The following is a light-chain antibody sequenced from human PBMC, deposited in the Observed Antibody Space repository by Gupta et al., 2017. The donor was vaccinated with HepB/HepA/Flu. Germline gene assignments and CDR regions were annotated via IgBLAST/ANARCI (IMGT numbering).Light chain of an antibody. V-gene: IGKV3-20*01. CDR3: EQYCSSPRT. CDR1: QRVNSIY. CDR2: GVS. J-gene: IGKJ1*01. Sequence: EIGLTQSPGTLSLSPGERSTLSCRASQRVNSIYFAWYQQKPGQAPRLLIFGVSTRATGVTDRFSGSGSGTDFTLTISRLEPEDFAVYYCEQYCSSPRTFGQGTKVEIK.